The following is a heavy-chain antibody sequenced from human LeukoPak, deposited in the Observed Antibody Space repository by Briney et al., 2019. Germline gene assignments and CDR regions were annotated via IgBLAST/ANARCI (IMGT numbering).Heavy chain of an antibody. D-gene: IGHD6-19*01. Sequence: ASVKVSCKASGYTFTSYDINWVRQATGQGLEWVGWIKPNSGNTDYAQKFQGRVTITRNTSISTAYMELSSLRAEDTAVYYCARGVAEDYWGQGTLVTVSS. CDR3: ARGVAEDY. J-gene: IGHJ4*02. CDR2: IKPNSGNT. V-gene: IGHV1-8*01. CDR1: GYTFTSYD.